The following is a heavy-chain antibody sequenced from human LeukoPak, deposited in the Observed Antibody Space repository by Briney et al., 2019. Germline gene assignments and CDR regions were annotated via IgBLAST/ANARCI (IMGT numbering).Heavy chain of an antibody. V-gene: IGHV3-33*01. D-gene: IGHD6-6*01. CDR3: ARDSIVLGAFDI. J-gene: IGHJ3*02. Sequence: GGSLRLSCAASGFTFSSYGMHWVRQAPGKGVEWVAVIWYDGSNKYYADSVKGRFTISRDNSKNTLYLQMNSLRAEDTAVYYCARDSIVLGAFDIWGQGTMVTVSS. CDR2: IWYDGSNK. CDR1: GFTFSSYG.